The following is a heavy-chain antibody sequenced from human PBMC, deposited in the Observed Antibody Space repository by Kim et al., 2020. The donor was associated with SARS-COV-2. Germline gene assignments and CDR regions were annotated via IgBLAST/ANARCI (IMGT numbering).Heavy chain of an antibody. Sequence: YNPSLKGRVTISVDTSKNQFSLKLSSVTAADTAVYYCARGRIAVAGAFDYWGQGTLVTVSS. V-gene: IGHV4-31*02. CDR3: ARGRIAVAGAFDY. D-gene: IGHD6-19*01. J-gene: IGHJ4*02.